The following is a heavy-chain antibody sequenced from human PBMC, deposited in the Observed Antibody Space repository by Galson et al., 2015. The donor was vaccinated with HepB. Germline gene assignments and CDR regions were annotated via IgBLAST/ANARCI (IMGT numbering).Heavy chain of an antibody. V-gene: IGHV3-7*03. CDR3: ARGNNPNY. D-gene: IGHD1/OR15-1a*01. Sequence: PLRLSCAASGFRLRVPWMTWAPQSAAGGLESVPNINEDGSQKRYSHSVKGRVTTPTDIAKNSVFLQMDSLRADDTAIYYCARGNNPNYWGQGTLVTVSS. CDR1: GFRLRVPW. CDR2: INEDGSQK. J-gene: IGHJ4*02.